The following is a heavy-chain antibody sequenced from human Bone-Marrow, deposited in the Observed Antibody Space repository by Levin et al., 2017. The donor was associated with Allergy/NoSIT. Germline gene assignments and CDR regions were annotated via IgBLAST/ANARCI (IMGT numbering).Heavy chain of an antibody. CDR3: AREQRNYDFWSGHGWFDP. CDR2: IYQSGTT. CDR1: GGSINRGDFY. D-gene: IGHD3-3*01. V-gene: IGHV4-30-4*01. J-gene: IGHJ5*02. Sequence: SETLSLTCTVSGGSINRGDFYWSWVRQAPGKGLEWIGNIYQSGTTNYNSSLKSRLSISIDTSNNQFSLSLTSVTAADTAIYYCAREQRNYDFWSGHGWFDPWGQGILVSVAS.